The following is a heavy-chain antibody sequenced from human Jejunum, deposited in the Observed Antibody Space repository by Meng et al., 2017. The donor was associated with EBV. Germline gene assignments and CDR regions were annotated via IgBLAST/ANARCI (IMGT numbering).Heavy chain of an antibody. V-gene: IGHV3-74*01. D-gene: IGHD1-26*01. Sequence: EVQLVESGGGVVQPGGXRRLSCAASGFTFSTYWMHWVRQAPGKGLVWVSGINSDGSSTSYADSVKGRFTISRDNAKNTVYLQMNSLRAEDTAVYYCVRVSGSYRFDPWGQGTLVTVSS. CDR1: GFTFSTYW. CDR2: INSDGSST. CDR3: VRVSGSYRFDP. J-gene: IGHJ5*02.